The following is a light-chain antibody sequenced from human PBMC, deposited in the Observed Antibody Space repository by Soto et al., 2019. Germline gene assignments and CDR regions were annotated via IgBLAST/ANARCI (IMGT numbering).Light chain of an antibody. J-gene: IGKJ4*01. V-gene: IGKV1-33*01. CDR3: QQYDDPALT. CDR1: QNINTY. Sequence: DIQMTQSPSSLSASVGDRVTMTCRASQNINTYLNWYQQRPGKAPKLLIFDASILETGVPSRFSAGGSGTDFTFTIDSLQPDDIGTYYCQQYDDPALTFGGGTKVEIK. CDR2: DAS.